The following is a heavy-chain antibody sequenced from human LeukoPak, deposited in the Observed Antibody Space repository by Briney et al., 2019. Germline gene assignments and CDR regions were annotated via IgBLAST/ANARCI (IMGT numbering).Heavy chain of an antibody. D-gene: IGHD5-24*01. J-gene: IGHJ3*01. CDR1: GFTFSSYW. V-gene: IGHV3-7*01. CDR2: VKADGSDK. CDR3: ARDTSMATSTWGAFDV. Sequence: GGSLRLSCAASGFTFSSYWMSWVRQAPGKGLEWVADVKADGSDKQYVDSVKGRFSISRDNAKNLLYLQMNSLRVEDTAVYYCARDTSMATSTWGAFDVWGQGTMVTVSS.